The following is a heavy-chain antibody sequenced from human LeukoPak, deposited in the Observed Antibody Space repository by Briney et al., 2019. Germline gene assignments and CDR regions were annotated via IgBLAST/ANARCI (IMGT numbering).Heavy chain of an antibody. Sequence: PSETLSLTCTASSGSISTSNYYWGWVRQPPEKALEWIGNIFYSGSTYYSPSLKSRVTMSVDTSTNQISLKMTSVTAADTAIYYCARHTWQWLPFDDWGQGTQVTISS. V-gene: IGHV4-39*07. CDR3: ARHTWQWLPFDD. CDR2: IFYSGST. J-gene: IGHJ4*02. D-gene: IGHD5-12*01. CDR1: SGSISTSNYY.